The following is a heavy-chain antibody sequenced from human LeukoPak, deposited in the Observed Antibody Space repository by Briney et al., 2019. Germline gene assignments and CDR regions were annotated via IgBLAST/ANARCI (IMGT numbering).Heavy chain of an antibody. Sequence: ASVKVSCKASGYTFTAYYIQWVRQAPGQGPEWMGTIRPDDNRMTYAEKLQGRITMTRDMSTTTGYMELNSLTSDDTAVYYCVREKRGGTYDYWGQGALVTVSS. CDR1: GYTFTAYY. D-gene: IGHD3-16*01. V-gene: IGHV1-46*01. CDR3: VREKRGGTYDY. J-gene: IGHJ4*02. CDR2: IRPDDNRM.